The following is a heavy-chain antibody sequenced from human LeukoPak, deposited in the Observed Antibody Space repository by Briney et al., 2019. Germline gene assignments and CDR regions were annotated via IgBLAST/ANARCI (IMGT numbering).Heavy chain of an antibody. D-gene: IGHD3-10*01. Sequence: PSETLSLTCTVSGGSISSYYWSWIRQPPGKGLEWIGYIYYSGSTNYNPSLKSRVTISVDTSKNQFSLKLSSVTAADTAVFYCARHQGVYYYFDYWGQGTLVTVSS. CDR3: ARHQGVYYYFDY. V-gene: IGHV4-59*08. CDR2: IYYSGST. CDR1: GGSISSYY. J-gene: IGHJ4*02.